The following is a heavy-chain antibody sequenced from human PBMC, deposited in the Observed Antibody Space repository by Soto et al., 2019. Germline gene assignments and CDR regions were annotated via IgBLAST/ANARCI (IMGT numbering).Heavy chain of an antibody. J-gene: IGHJ6*02. D-gene: IGHD6-13*01. Sequence: SETLSLTCTVSCGSISSSSYYWGWIRQPPGKGLEWIGSIYYSGSTYYNPSLKSRVTISVDTSKNQFSLKLSSVTAADTAVYYCARLGLGQQLDIYYYYGMDVWGQGTTVTVSS. CDR2: IYYSGST. V-gene: IGHV4-39*01. CDR1: CGSISSSSYY. CDR3: ARLGLGQQLDIYYYYGMDV.